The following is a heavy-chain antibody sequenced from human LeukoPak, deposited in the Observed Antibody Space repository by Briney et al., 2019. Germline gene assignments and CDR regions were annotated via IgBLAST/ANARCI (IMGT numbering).Heavy chain of an antibody. D-gene: IGHD1-26*01. CDR1: GYTFSSYD. V-gene: IGHV1-8*01. CDR3: ARESGSYFVDY. CDR2: MNPNSGNT. J-gene: IGHJ4*02. Sequence: ASVKVSCTASGYTFSSYDINWVRQATGQGLEWMGWMNPNSGNTAYVQKFQGWVTMTRDTSISTAYMELSRLRSDDTAVYYCARESGSYFVDYWGQGTLVTVSS.